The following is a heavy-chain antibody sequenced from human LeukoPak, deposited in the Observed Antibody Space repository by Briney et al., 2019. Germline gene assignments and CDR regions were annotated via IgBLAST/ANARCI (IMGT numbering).Heavy chain of an antibody. V-gene: IGHV3-30-3*01. Sequence: PGRSLRLSCAASGFTLSSYAMHWVRQAPGKGLEWVAVISYDGSNKYYADSVKGRFTISRDNSKNTLYLQMNSLRAEDTAVYYCAKVSDYYDSSGYFDYWGQGTLVTVSS. CDR3: AKVSDYYDSSGYFDY. CDR2: ISYDGSNK. J-gene: IGHJ4*02. D-gene: IGHD3-22*01. CDR1: GFTLSSYA.